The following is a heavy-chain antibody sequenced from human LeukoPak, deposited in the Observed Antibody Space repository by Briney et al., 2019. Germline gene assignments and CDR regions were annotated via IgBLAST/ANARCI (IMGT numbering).Heavy chain of an antibody. Sequence: SETLSLTCTVSGGSISSYYWSWNRQPPGKGLEWIGYIYYSGSTNYNPSLKSRVTISVDTSKNQFSLKLSSVTAADTAVYYCARHGHRNFAYWGQGTLVTVSS. V-gene: IGHV4-59*01. CDR3: ARHGHRNFAY. J-gene: IGHJ4*02. CDR1: GGSISSYY. CDR2: IYYSGST.